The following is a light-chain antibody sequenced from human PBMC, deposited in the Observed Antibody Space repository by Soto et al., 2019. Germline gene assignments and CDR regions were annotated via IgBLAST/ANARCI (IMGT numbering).Light chain of an antibody. Sequence: QSVLTQPPSVSGAPGQRVTISCTGSSSNIGAGYDVHWYQQLPGTAPKLLIYGNSNRPSGVADRFSGSKSGTSASLAITGLQAEDEADDYCQSYDSSRSGFYVFGTGTKVTVL. CDR1: SSNIGAGYD. CDR2: GNS. CDR3: QSYDSSRSGFYV. V-gene: IGLV1-40*01. J-gene: IGLJ1*01.